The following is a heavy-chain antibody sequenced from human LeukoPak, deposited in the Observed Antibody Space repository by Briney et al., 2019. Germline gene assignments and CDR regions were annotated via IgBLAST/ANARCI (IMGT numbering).Heavy chain of an antibody. CDR1: GYTFTSYG. J-gene: IGHJ4*02. V-gene: IGHV1-18*01. Sequence: ASVKVSCKASGYTFTSYGISWVRQAPGQGLEWMGWISAYNGNTNYAQKLQGRVTMTTDTSTSTAYMELRSLRSDDTAVYYCARDRYDFWSVYNFDYWGQGTLVTVSS. D-gene: IGHD3-3*01. CDR2: ISAYNGNT. CDR3: ARDRYDFWSVYNFDY.